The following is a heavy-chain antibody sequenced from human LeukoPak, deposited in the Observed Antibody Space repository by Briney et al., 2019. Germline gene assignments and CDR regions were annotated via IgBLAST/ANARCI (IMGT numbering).Heavy chain of an antibody. Sequence: GGSLRLSCAASGFTFSDYYMSWIRQAPGKGLEWVSYISSSGSTIYYADSVKGRFTISRDNAKNSLYLQMNSLRAEDTAVYYCARALYDSSGYYSHFDYWGQGTLVTVSS. J-gene: IGHJ4*02. CDR2: ISSSGSTI. CDR3: ARALYDSSGYYSHFDY. D-gene: IGHD3-22*01. V-gene: IGHV3-11*04. CDR1: GFTFSDYY.